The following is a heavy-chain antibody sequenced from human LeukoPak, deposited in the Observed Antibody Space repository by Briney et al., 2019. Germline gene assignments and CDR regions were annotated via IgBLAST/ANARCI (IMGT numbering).Heavy chain of an antibody. D-gene: IGHD2-2*01. CDR2: INPNSGGT. V-gene: IGHV1-2*02. Sequence: ASVKVSRKASGYTFTGYYMHWVRQAPGQGLEWMGWINPNSGGTNYAQKFQGRVTMTRDTSISTAYMELSRLRSDDTAVYYCARVKTPIVVVPAAIAFDYWGQGTLVTVSS. J-gene: IGHJ4*02. CDR3: ARVKTPIVVVPAAIAFDY. CDR1: GYTFTGYY.